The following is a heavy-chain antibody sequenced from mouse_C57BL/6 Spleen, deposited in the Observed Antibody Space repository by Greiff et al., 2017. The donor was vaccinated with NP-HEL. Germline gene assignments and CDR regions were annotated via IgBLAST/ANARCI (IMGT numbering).Heavy chain of an antibody. V-gene: IGHV1-15*01. J-gene: IGHJ1*03. D-gene: IGHD1-2*01. Sequence: QVQLQQSGAELVRPGASVTLSCKASGYTFTDYEMHWVKQTPVHGLEWIGAIDPETGGTAYNQKFKGKAILTADKSSSTAYMELRSLTSEDSAVYYCTRRTLLRWYFDVWGTGTTVTVSS. CDR2: IDPETGGT. CDR1: GYTFTDYE. CDR3: TRRTLLRWYFDV.